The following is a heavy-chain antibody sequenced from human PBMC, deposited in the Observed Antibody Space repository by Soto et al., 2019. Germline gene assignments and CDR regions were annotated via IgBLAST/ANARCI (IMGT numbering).Heavy chain of an antibody. D-gene: IGHD4-17*01. CDR1: GFTFSSYA. Sequence: GGSLRLSCAASGFTFSSYAMHWVRQAPGKGLEWVAVISYDGSNKYYADSVKGRFTISRDNSKNTLYLQMNSLRAEDTAVYYCAREFNGDDTTFDYWGQGTLVTVSS. J-gene: IGHJ4*02. CDR3: AREFNGDDTTFDY. V-gene: IGHV3-30-3*01. CDR2: ISYDGSNK.